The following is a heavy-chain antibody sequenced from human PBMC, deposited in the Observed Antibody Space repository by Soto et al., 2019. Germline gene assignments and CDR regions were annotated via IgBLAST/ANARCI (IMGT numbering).Heavy chain of an antibody. CDR1: GYTFTSYY. CDR2: INPSGGST. CDR3: ASSDSSGYYRGRVPY. Sequence: QVQLVQSGAEVKKPGASVKVSCKASGYTFTSYYMHWVRQALGQGLEWMGIINPSGGSTSYAQKFQGRVTMTRDTSTSTVYMELSSLRSEDTAVYYCASSDSSGYYRGRVPYWGQGTLVTVSS. J-gene: IGHJ4*02. D-gene: IGHD3-22*01. V-gene: IGHV1-46*01.